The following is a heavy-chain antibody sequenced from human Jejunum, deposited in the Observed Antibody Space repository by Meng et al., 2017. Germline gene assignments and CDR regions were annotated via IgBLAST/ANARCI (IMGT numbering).Heavy chain of an antibody. D-gene: IGHD1-1*01. CDR1: GFTFTDHW. J-gene: IGHJ1*01. V-gene: IGHV3-74*02. CDR2: INPDGSNP. Sequence: VRLVVSGGGSPMPGGSMRLSCAGSGFTFTDHWMHWVRQGPGKGLVWVSRINPDGSNPTYADSVKSRFTISRDNAKNTVYLQMNSLRAEDTAVYYCTNDRLNHWGQGALVTVSS. CDR3: TNDRLNH.